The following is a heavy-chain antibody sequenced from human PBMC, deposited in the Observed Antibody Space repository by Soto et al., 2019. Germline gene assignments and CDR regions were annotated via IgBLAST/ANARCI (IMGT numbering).Heavy chain of an antibody. J-gene: IGHJ6*02. D-gene: IGHD2-2*01. CDR2: IYTSGST. V-gene: IGHV4-4*07. CDR3: ARSALYCSSTSCLLYYYGMDV. CDR1: GGSISSYY. Sequence: SETLSLTCPVSGGSISSYYWSWIRQPAGKGLEWIGRIYTSGSTNYNPSLKSRVTMSVDTSKNQFSLKLSSVTAADTAVYYCARSALYCSSTSCLLYYYGMDVWGQGTTVTVSS.